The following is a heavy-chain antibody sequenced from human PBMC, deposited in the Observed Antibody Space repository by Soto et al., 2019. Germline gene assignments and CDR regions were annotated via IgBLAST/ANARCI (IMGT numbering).Heavy chain of an antibody. Sequence: QVQLQESGPGLVKPSQTLSLTCTVSGGSISSGGYYWSWIRQHPGKGLEWIGYIYYSGSTYYNPSLQSLVTISVDPCKNQFSLKLSSLTAADTAVYYCAGVLRFLEWEGPIDYWGQGTLVTVSS. D-gene: IGHD3-3*01. CDR2: IYYSGST. CDR3: AGVLRFLEWEGPIDY. CDR1: GGSISSGGYY. V-gene: IGHV4-31*01. J-gene: IGHJ4*02.